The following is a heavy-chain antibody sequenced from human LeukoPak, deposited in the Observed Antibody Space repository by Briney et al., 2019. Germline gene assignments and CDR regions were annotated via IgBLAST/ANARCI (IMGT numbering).Heavy chain of an antibody. D-gene: IGHD2/OR15-2a*01. CDR1: GFTFSSYW. CDR2: IRQDGSEK. Sequence: GGSLRLSCAASGFTFSSYWMSWVRQAPGKGLEWVANIRQDGSEKYYVDSVRGRLTISRDNAKNSLYLQMNSLRAEDTAVYYCARTDSTPSNLNYYYYYMDVWGKGTTVTVSS. J-gene: IGHJ6*03. V-gene: IGHV3-7*01. CDR3: ARTDSTPSNLNYYYYYMDV.